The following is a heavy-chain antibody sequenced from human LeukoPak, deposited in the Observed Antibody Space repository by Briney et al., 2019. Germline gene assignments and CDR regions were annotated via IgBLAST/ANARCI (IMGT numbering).Heavy chain of an antibody. D-gene: IGHD1-20*01. J-gene: IGHJ5*02. Sequence: GGSLRLSCAASGFTFSSYGMHWVRQAPGKGREWVAFIRYEGSNKYHADSVKGRFTISRDNSKNTLYLQMNSLRAEDTAVYYCAKDKPEWYNWKNWFDPWGQGTLVTVSS. CDR1: GFTFSSYG. V-gene: IGHV3-30*02. CDR2: IRYEGSNK. CDR3: AKDKPEWYNWKNWFDP.